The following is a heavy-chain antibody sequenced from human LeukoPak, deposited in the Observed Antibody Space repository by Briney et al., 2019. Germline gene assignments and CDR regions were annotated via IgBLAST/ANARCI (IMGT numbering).Heavy chain of an antibody. CDR2: ISGSGGST. J-gene: IGHJ4*02. Sequence: PGGSLRLSCAASGFTFSSYAMSWVRQAPGKGLEWVSAISGSGGSTYYANSVKGRFTISRDNSKNTLHLQMNSLRVEDTAVYYCAKGGVYDILTGYQQMISDYWGQGSLVTVSS. CDR3: AKGGVYDILTGYQQMISDY. V-gene: IGHV3-23*01. CDR1: GFTFSSYA. D-gene: IGHD3-9*01.